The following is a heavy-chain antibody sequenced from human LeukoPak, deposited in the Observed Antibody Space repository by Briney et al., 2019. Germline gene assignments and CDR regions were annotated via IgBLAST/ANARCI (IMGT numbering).Heavy chain of an antibody. J-gene: IGHJ4*02. Sequence: ASVKVSCKASCYTFISYGISWVRQAPGQGLEWMGWISAYNGNTNYAQKLQGRVTTTTDTSTSTAYMELRSLRSDDTAVYYCARDQQWLDPARHDFDYWGQGTLVTVSA. CDR1: CYTFISYG. CDR2: ISAYNGNT. CDR3: ARDQQWLDPARHDFDY. D-gene: IGHD6-19*01. V-gene: IGHV1-18*01.